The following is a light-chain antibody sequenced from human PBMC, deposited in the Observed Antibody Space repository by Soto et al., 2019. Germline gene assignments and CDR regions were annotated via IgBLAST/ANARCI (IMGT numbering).Light chain of an antibody. CDR3: TSYTSSNTHV. CDR2: DVS. J-gene: IGLJ1*01. V-gene: IGLV2-14*01. CDR1: SSDVGGYNY. Sequence: QSALTQPASVSGWPGQSITISCTGTSSDVGGYNYVSWLQQHPGKVPKLIIYDVSSRPSGVSNRFSGSKSGNTASLTISGLQAEDEADYYCTSYTSSNTHVFGGGTKLTVL.